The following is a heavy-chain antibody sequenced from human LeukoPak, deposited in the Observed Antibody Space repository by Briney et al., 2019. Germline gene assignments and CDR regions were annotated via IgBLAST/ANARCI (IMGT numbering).Heavy chain of an antibody. Sequence: SETLSLTCAVYGGSFSGYYWSWIRQPPGKGLEWIGEINHSGSTNYNPSLKSRVTISADTSKNQFSLKLSSVTAADTAVYYCARGRKTMDYWGQGTLVTVSS. CDR1: GGSFSGYY. V-gene: IGHV4-34*01. CDR2: INHSGST. J-gene: IGHJ4*02. CDR3: ARGRKTMDY. D-gene: IGHD4/OR15-4a*01.